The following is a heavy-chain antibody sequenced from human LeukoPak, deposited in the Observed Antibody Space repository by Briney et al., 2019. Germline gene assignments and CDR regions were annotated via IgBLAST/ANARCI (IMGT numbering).Heavy chain of an antibody. D-gene: IGHD5-24*01. CDR3: ARDRRGDGYNFRAFDI. Sequence: SETLSLTCTVSGGSISSSSYYWGWIRQPPGKGLEWIGSIYYSGSTYYNPSLKSRVTISVDTSKNQFSLKLSSVTAADTAVYYCARDRRGDGYNFRAFDIWGQGTMVTVSS. CDR1: GGSISSSSYY. V-gene: IGHV4-39*07. CDR2: IYYSGST. J-gene: IGHJ3*02.